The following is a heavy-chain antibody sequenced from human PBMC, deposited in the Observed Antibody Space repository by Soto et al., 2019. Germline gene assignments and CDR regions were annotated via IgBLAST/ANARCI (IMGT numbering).Heavy chain of an antibody. Sequence: EVQLLESGGGLVQPGGSLRLSCAASGFTFSSYAMRWVRQAPVKGLEWVSAISGSGGSTYYADSVKGRFTISRDNSKNTQYLQMNSPRAEDTAVYYFARRGSGSYDDYWGQGTLVTVSS. CDR1: GFTFSSYA. D-gene: IGHD1-26*01. CDR3: ARRGSGSYDDY. CDR2: ISGSGGST. J-gene: IGHJ4*02. V-gene: IGHV3-23*01.